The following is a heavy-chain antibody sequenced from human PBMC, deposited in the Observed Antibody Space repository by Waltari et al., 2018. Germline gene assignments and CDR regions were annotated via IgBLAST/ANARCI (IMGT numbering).Heavy chain of an antibody. CDR1: GFTFGDYA. V-gene: IGHV3-49*04. CDR3: TSGGYVYHSIDY. D-gene: IGHD3-16*01. CDR2: IRSKAYGGTT. Sequence: EVQLVESGGGLVQPGRSLRLSCTASGFTFGDYAMSWVRQAPGKGLEVVGFIRSKAYGGTTECAASVKGRFTISRDDSKSIAYLQRNSLKTDDTAVYYCTSGGYVYHSIDYWGQGTLVTVSS. J-gene: IGHJ4*02.